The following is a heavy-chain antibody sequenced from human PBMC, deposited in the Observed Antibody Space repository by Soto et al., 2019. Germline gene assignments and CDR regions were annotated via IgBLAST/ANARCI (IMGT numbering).Heavy chain of an antibody. CDR2: INPNSGGT. V-gene: IGHV1-2*02. J-gene: IGHJ6*02. CDR1: GYTFTGYY. CDR3: ARDRVEHSSFHYGMDV. D-gene: IGHD6-19*01. Sequence: ASVKVSCKASGYTFTGYYIHWVRQAPGQGLEWMGWINPNSGGTNYPPNFRDRVTMTTDTSINTAYMELSRPTSDDTAVYYCARDRVEHSSFHYGMDVWGQGTTVTVSS.